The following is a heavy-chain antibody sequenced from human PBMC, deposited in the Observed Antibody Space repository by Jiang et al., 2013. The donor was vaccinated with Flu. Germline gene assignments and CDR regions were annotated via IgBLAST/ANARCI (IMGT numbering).Heavy chain of an antibody. D-gene: IGHD3-9*01. CDR1: GYIFTYRY. CDR3: ARGDMKDTNAFDI. J-gene: IGHJ3*02. V-gene: IGHV1-45*02. CDR2: ITPFNGDT. Sequence: SGAEVKRIGSSVKISCKASGYIFTYRYLHWVRQAPGQALEWMGWITPFNGDTKYAQKFQDRVTITRDRSMNAAYMELSSLRSEDTAMYYCARGDMKDTNAFDIWGQGTLVTVSS.